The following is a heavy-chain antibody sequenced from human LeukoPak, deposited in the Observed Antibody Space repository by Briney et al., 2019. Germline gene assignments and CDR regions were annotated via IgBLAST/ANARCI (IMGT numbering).Heavy chain of an antibody. D-gene: IGHD3-10*01. Sequence: GGSLRLSCAASGFTFSSYSMNWVRQAPGKGLEWVSSISSSSSYIHYADSVKGRFTISRDNAKNSLYLQMNSLRAEDTAVYYCAREPQAMVRGTYDYWGQGTLVTVSS. CDR2: ISSSSSYI. CDR3: AREPQAMVRGTYDY. V-gene: IGHV3-21*01. J-gene: IGHJ4*02. CDR1: GFTFSSYS.